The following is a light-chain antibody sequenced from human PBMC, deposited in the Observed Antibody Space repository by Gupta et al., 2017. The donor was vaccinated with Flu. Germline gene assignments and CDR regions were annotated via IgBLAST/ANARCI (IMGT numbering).Light chain of an antibody. J-gene: IGKJ3*01. CDR3: QQYASVPPT. CDR1: QDISNF. Sequence: VCITCQASQDISNFLNWYHQKPGKAPNLLIYDASKLEIGVPSRFSGSGSGTDFSFTINSLQPEDVGTYYCQQYASVPPTFGPGTKVEVK. CDR2: DAS. V-gene: IGKV1-33*01.